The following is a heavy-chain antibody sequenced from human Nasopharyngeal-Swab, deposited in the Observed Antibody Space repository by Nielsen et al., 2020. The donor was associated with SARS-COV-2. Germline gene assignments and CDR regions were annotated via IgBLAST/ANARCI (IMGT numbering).Heavy chain of an antibody. V-gene: IGHV3-21*01. CDR1: GFTFSSYS. D-gene: IGHD3-10*01. CDR2: ISSSSSYI. Sequence: GESLKISCAASGFTFSSYSMNWVRQAPGKGLEWVSSISSSSSYIYYADSVKGRFTISRDNSKNTLYLQMNSLRAEDTAVYYCVRARISGSYSSYYFDYWGQGTLVTVSS. J-gene: IGHJ4*02. CDR3: VRARISGSYSSYYFDY.